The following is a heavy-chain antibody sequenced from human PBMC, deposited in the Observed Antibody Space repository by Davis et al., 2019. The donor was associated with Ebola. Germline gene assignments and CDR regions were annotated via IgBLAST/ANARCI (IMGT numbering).Heavy chain of an antibody. Sequence: SETLSLTCTVSGGSTSYYYWSWIRQPPGKGLEWIGYIYYSGSTIYNPSLKRRVTILVDTSKNQISLKLTSVTAADTAVYYCARLGYYYGSETYWDFDLWGRGTLVTVSS. CDR2: IYYSGST. V-gene: IGHV4-59*08. CDR1: GGSTSYYY. D-gene: IGHD3-10*01. CDR3: ARLGYYYGSETYWDFDL. J-gene: IGHJ2*01.